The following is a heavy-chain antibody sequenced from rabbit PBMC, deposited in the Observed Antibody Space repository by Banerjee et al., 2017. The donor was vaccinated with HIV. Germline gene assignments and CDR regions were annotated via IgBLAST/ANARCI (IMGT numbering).Heavy chain of an antibody. CDR1: GIDFSRYG. CDR3: ARDLAGVIGWNFDL. V-gene: IGHV1S45*01. D-gene: IGHD4-1*01. J-gene: IGHJ4*01. CDR2: IYGGVSRST. Sequence: QEQLVESGGGLVQPGGSLKLSCKASGIDFSRYGMSWVRQAPGKGLEWIACIYGGVSRSTYYASWAKGRFTISRTSSTTVALQMTSLTAADTATYFCARDLAGVIGWNFDLWGQGTLVTVS.